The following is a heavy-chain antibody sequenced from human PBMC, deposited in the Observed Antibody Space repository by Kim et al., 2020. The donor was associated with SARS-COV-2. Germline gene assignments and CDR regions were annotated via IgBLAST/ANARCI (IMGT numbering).Heavy chain of an antibody. V-gene: IGHV3-7*05. CDR3: ARTGYGSGSVGWFDP. J-gene: IGHJ5*02. D-gene: IGHD3-10*01. CDR2: IKQDGSEK. CDR1: GFTFSSYW. Sequence: GGSLRLSCAASGFTFSSYWMSWVRQAPGKGLEWVANIKQDGSEKYYVDSVKGRFTISRDNAKNSLYLQMNSLRAEDTAAYYCARTGYGSGSVGWFDPWGQGTLVTVSS.